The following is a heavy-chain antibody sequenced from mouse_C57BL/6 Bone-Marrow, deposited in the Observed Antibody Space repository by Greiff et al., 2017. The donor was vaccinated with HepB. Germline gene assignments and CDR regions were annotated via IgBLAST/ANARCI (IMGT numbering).Heavy chain of an antibody. CDR1: GFTFSDYY. D-gene: IGHD1-1*01. V-gene: IGHV5-16*01. CDR2: INYDGSST. J-gene: IGHJ3*01. CDR3: ARVRVLRYFAWFAY. Sequence: EVHLVESEGGLVQPGSSMKLSCTASGFTFSDYYMAWVRQVPEKGLEWVANINYDGSSTYYLDSLKSRFIISRDNAKNILYLQMSSLKSEDTATYYCARVRVLRYFAWFAYWGQGTLVTVSA.